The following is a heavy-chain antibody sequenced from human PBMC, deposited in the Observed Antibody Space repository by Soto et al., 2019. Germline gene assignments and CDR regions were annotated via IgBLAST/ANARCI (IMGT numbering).Heavy chain of an antibody. CDR2: ISSSSSYT. Sequence: GGSLRLSCAASGFTFSDYYMSWIRQAPGKGLEWVSYISSSSSYTNYADSVKGRFTISRDNAKNSLYLQMNSLRAEDTAVYYCARSIRIVGANDAFDIWGQGTMVTVSS. CDR3: ARSIRIVGANDAFDI. CDR1: GFTFSDYY. V-gene: IGHV3-11*06. J-gene: IGHJ3*02. D-gene: IGHD1-26*01.